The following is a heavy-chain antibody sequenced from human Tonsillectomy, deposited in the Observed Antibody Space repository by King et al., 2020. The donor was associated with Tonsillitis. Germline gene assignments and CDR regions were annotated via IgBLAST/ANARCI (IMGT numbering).Heavy chain of an antibody. CDR1: GGSISSYF. J-gene: IGHJ6*02. D-gene: IGHD4/OR15-4a*01. CDR2: IYYNGST. Sequence: VQLQESGPGLVKPSETLSLTCTVSGGSISSYFWTWIRQPPGRGLEYIGYIYYNGSTICNPSLKSRVSISVDKSKSQFSLRLNSVTAADTAVYFCASGYGGNPIFYGMDIWGLGTTVIVSS. V-gene: IGHV4-59*01. CDR3: ASGYGGNPIFYGMDI.